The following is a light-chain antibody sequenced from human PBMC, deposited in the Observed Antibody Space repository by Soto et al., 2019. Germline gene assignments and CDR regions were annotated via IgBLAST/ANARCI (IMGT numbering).Light chain of an antibody. V-gene: IGKV3-15*01. CDR2: GAS. Sequence: EVVMTQSPATLSLSPGDSATLSCRASQSVSSNLVWYQQKPGQAPRLLIYGASSRATGVPVRFSGSGSGTEFTLTIKSLQSEDFAVYYCLQHNNWWTCGQGTKVDIK. CDR3: LQHNNWWT. J-gene: IGKJ1*01. CDR1: QSVSSN.